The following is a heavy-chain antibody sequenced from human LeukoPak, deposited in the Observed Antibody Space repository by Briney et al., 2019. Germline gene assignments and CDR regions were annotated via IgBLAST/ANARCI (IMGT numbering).Heavy chain of an antibody. J-gene: IGHJ6*03. CDR1: GGSFSGYY. V-gene: IGHV4-34*01. CDR3: AREEDYYYYYMDV. CDR2: INHSGST. Sequence: SETLSLTFAVYGGSFSGYYWSWIRQPPGKGLEWIGEINHSGSTNHNPSLKSRVTISVDTSKNQFSLKPSSVTAADTAVYYCAREEDYYYYYMDVWGKGTTVTVSS.